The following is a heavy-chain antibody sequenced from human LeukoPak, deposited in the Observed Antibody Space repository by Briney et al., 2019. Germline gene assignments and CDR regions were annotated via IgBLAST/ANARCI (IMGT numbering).Heavy chain of an antibody. CDR3: AKEYSGYDFDY. Sequence: GGSLRLSCAASGFTLRSYDMSWVRQAPGRGLEWVAATSGSGGNTYYADSVKGRFTISRDNSKNTLYLQMNSLRAEDTAVYYCAKEYSGYDFDYWGQGTLVTVSS. J-gene: IGHJ4*02. V-gene: IGHV3-23*01. CDR1: GFTLRSYD. CDR2: TSGSGGNT. D-gene: IGHD5-12*01.